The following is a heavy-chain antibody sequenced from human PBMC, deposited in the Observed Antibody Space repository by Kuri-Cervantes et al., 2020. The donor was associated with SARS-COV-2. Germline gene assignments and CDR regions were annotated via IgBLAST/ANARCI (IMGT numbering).Heavy chain of an antibody. Sequence: GESLKISCAASGFTFSSYAMSWVRQAPGKGLEWVSAISGSGGSTYYADSVKGRFTISRDNSKNTLYLQMNSLRAEDTAVYYCAKDGGPGYGDYVYFDHWGQGTLVTVSS. V-gene: IGHV3-23*01. CDR3: AKDGGPGYGDYVYFDH. D-gene: IGHD4-17*01. CDR1: GFTFSSYA. J-gene: IGHJ4*02. CDR2: ISGSGGST.